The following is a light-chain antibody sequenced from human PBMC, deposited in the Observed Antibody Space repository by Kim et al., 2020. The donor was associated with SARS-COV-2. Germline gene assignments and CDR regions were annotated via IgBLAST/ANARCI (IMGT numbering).Light chain of an antibody. CDR3: QQYDNY. Sequence: SPLSASGGDSVIITCRASQSNSMWLAWYQQKPGKAPQLLISKASSLQSGVPSRFSGSGSGTEFTLTISSLQPDDFGTYYCQQYDNYFGQGTKLEI. V-gene: IGKV1-5*03. CDR2: KAS. CDR1: QSNSMW. J-gene: IGKJ2*01.